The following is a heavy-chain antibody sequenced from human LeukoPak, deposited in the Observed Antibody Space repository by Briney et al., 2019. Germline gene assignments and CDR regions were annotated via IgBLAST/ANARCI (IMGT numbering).Heavy chain of an antibody. CDR1: GFTVSSNY. J-gene: IGHJ4*02. Sequence: GGSLRLSCAASGFTVSSNYMSWVRQAPGKGLEWVSGISWNSGSIGYADSVKGRFTIPRDNAKNSLYLQMNSLRAEDTALYYCAKAGYSSSWHVYYFDYWGQGTLVTVSS. D-gene: IGHD6-13*01. CDR3: AKAGYSSSWHVYYFDY. CDR2: ISWNSGSI. V-gene: IGHV3-9*01.